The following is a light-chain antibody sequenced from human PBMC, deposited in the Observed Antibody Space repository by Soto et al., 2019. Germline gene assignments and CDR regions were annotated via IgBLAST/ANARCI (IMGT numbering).Light chain of an antibody. CDR3: CSYAGNYIVV. Sequence: QSALTQPRSVSGSPGQSVTISCTGTSSDVGGYNYVSWYRQHPGKAPKLLLYDVSKRPSGVPDRFSGSKSGNTASLTISGLQPEDEANYFCCSYAGNYIVVIGGGTKLTVL. J-gene: IGLJ2*01. V-gene: IGLV2-11*01. CDR2: DVS. CDR1: SSDVGGYNY.